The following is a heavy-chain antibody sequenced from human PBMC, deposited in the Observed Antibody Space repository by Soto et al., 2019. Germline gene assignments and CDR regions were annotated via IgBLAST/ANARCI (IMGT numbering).Heavy chain of an antibody. CDR1: GDSISSNSAA. Sequence: SETHSLTCAISGDSISSNSAAWNWIRQIPSRGLEWLGRTYYRSKWYNDYAVSVKSRITINPDTSKNQFSLQLNSVTPEDTAVYYCARVWNYVGYYYYGMDVWGQGTTVTVSS. D-gene: IGHD1-7*01. CDR2: TYYRSKWYN. J-gene: IGHJ6*02. CDR3: ARVWNYVGYYYYGMDV. V-gene: IGHV6-1*01.